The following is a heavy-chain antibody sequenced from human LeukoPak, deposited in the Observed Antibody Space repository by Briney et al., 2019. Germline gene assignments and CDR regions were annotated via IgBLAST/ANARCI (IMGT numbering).Heavy chain of an antibody. V-gene: IGHV3-33*01. CDR2: IWYDGQTK. J-gene: IGHJ4*02. CDR3: AREWGRIAVAGGPGY. CDR1: GFIFSNYG. Sequence: GGSLRLSCEASGFIFSNYGMHWVRQAPGKGLEWLALIWYDGQTKFYADSVKGRFTISRDNSGNTLFLHMTSLRVEDTAIYYCAREWGRIAVAGGPGYWGQGALVTVSS. D-gene: IGHD6-19*01.